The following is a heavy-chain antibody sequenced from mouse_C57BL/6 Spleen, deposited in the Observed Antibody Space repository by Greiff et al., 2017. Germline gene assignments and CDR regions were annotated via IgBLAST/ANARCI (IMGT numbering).Heavy chain of an antibody. V-gene: IGHV1-81*01. CDR3: ARSPGV. Sequence: QVHVKQSGAELARPGASVKLSCKASGYTFTSYGISWVKQRTGQGLEWIGEIYPRSGNSSYNEKFKGKATLTADKSSSTAYMELRSLTSEDSAVYFCARSPGVWGQGTLVTVSA. CDR2: IYPRSGNS. J-gene: IGHJ3*01. CDR1: GYTFTSYG. D-gene: IGHD3-1*01.